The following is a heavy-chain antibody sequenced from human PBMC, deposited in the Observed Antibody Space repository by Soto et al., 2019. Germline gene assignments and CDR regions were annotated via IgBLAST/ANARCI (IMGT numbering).Heavy chain of an antibody. CDR2: ISYDGRNK. D-gene: IGHD1-1*01. CDR1: GFTFSDYG. CDR3: AKDRHSWNLIGYFDY. V-gene: IGHV3-30*18. J-gene: IGHJ4*02. Sequence: QVQLVESGGGVVQPGRSLRLSCGVSGFTFSDYGMHWVRQAPGKGLEWVAIISYDGRNKFYGDSVKGRFTISRDNCKNTLYLQMNSLRPEDTAGYYCAKDRHSWNLIGYFDYWGQGTLVTISS.